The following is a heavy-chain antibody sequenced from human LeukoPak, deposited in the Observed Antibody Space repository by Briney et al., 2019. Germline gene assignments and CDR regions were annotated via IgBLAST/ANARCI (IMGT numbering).Heavy chain of an antibody. Sequence: GGSLRLSCAASGFTFSSYSMNWVRQAPGKGLEWVSSISSSSSYIYYADSVKGRFTISRDNAKNSLYLHMNSLRAEDTAVYYCARVGSGYYLSDMNHWGQGTLVTVSS. D-gene: IGHD3-3*01. CDR1: GFTFSSYS. J-gene: IGHJ5*02. CDR2: ISSSSSYI. V-gene: IGHV3-21*01. CDR3: ARVGSGYYLSDMNH.